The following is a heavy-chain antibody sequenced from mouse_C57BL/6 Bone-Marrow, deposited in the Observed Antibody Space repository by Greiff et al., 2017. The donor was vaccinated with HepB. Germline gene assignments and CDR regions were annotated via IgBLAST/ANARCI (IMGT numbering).Heavy chain of an antibody. J-gene: IGHJ2*01. CDR1: GFTFSDYG. Sequence: EVQLVESGGGLVKPGGSLKLSCAASGFTFSDYGMHWVRQAPEKGLEWVAYISSGSSTIYYADTVKGRFTISRDNAKNTLFLQMTSLRSEDTAMYYCARRLYYFYLDYWGQGTTLTVSS. V-gene: IGHV5-17*01. CDR2: ISSGSSTI. D-gene: IGHD1-1*02. CDR3: ARRLYYFYLDY.